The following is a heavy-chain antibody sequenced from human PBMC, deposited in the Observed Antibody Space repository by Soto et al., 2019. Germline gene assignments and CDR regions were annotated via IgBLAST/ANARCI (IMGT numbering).Heavy chain of an antibody. J-gene: IGHJ6*02. V-gene: IGHV3-30-3*01. CDR1: GFTFSSYA. CDR3: ARDSLRYNWNDFPYYYYGMDG. Sequence: QVQLVESGGGVVQPGRSLRLSCAASGFTFSSYAMHWVRQAPGKGPEWVAVISYDGSNKYYADSVKGRFTISRDNSKNTLYLQMNSLRAEDTAVYYCARDSLRYNWNDFPYYYYGMDGWGQGTTVTVSS. CDR2: ISYDGSNK. D-gene: IGHD1-1*01.